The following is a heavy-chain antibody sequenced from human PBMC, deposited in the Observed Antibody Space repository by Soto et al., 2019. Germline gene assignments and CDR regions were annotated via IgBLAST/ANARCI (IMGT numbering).Heavy chain of an antibody. CDR3: AGGGGGYVWFNDF. CDR1: GGLFSSYA. J-gene: IGHJ4*02. Sequence: QEQLVQSGAEVKKPGSSVKVSCKASGGLFSSYAISWVRQAPGQGLEWMGGIIPVFSTAYYAQKFQGRVTITGDESTNTAYREGSSLSSEDTAIYYCAGGGGGYVWFNDFWGQGSLVTVSS. CDR2: IIPVFSTA. V-gene: IGHV1-69*01. D-gene: IGHD2-21*01.